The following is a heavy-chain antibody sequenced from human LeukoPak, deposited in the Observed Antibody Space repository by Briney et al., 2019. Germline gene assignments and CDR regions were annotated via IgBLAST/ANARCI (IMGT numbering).Heavy chain of an antibody. V-gene: IGHV3-66*01. CDR2: IYSGGST. CDR3: RRYQLPLDDAFDI. J-gene: IGHJ3*02. D-gene: IGHD2-2*01. CDR1: GFTVSSNY. Sequence: GGSLRLSCAASGFTVSSNYVSWVRQAPGKGLEWVSVIYSGGSTYYADSVKGRFTISRDNSKNTLYLQMNSLRAEDTAVYYCRRYQLPLDDAFDIWGQGTMDTVSS.